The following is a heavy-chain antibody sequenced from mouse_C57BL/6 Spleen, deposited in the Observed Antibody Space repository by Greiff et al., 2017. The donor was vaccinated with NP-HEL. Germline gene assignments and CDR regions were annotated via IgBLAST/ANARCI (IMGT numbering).Heavy chain of an antibody. CDR3: ARRSKDFYYFDY. V-gene: IGHV1-22*01. Sequence: VQLQQSGPELVKPGASVKMSCKASGYTFTDYNMHWVKQSHGKSLEWIGYINPNNGGTSYNQKFKGKATLTVNKSSSTAYMELRSLTSEDSAVYYCARRSKDFYYFDYWGQGTTLTVSS. D-gene: IGHD1-3*01. J-gene: IGHJ2*01. CDR1: GYTFTDYN. CDR2: INPNNGGT.